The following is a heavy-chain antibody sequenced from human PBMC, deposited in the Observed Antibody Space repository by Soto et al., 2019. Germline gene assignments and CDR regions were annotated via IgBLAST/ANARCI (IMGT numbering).Heavy chain of an antibody. CDR2: IIPILGTA. CDR1: AGTFSSYA. V-gene: IGHV1-69*06. D-gene: IGHD3-10*01. CDR3: AIPAAFRGQYYFDY. Sequence: QVQLVQSGAEVKKPGSSVQGSCKASAGTFSSYAINWVRQAPGQGLEWMGGIIPILGTANYAQKFQGRVTITADKSTSTAYMELSSLRSEDTAVYYCAIPAAFRGQYYFDYWGQGTLVTVSS. J-gene: IGHJ4*02.